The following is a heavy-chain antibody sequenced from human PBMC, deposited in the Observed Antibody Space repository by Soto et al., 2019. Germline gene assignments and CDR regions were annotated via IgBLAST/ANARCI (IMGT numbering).Heavy chain of an antibody. CDR3: ARDPSGSYPEFAY. D-gene: IGHD1-26*01. CDR2: ITYDGSNQ. J-gene: IGHJ4*02. V-gene: IGHV3-30-3*01. Sequence: QVQLVESGGGVVQPGRSLRLSCAASGFIFSSYTMHWVRQAPGKGLEWVGVITYDGSNQYYADSVKGRFTISRDNSRNMLFLQMNSLRPDDTAVYYCARDPSGSYPEFAYWGQGTLVTVSS. CDR1: GFIFSSYT.